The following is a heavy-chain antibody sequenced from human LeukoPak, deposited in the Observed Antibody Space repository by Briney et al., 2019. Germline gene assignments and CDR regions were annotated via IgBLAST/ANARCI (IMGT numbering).Heavy chain of an antibody. CDR2: INHSGST. Sequence: PPETLSLTCAVYGGSFSGYYWSWIRQPPGKGLEWFGEINHSGSTNYNPSLKSRVTISVDTSKNQFSLKLSSVTAADTAVYYCARLEWELMYYFDYWGQGTLVTVSS. V-gene: IGHV4-34*01. CDR3: ARLEWELMYYFDY. J-gene: IGHJ4*02. CDR1: GGSFSGYY. D-gene: IGHD1-26*01.